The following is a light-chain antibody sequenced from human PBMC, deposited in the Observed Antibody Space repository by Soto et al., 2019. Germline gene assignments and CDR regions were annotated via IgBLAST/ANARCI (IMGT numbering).Light chain of an antibody. CDR2: YMS. V-gene: IGKV3-11*01. Sequence: EIVLTQSPATLSSSPGETATLSCRASQYVGSRLAWYQHKPGQAPRLLIYYMSKRATGIPARFSGSGSGTDFTLTINSLAPEDFAIYYCHQRQSWPRTFGQGTKVDIK. J-gene: IGKJ1*01. CDR3: HQRQSWPRT. CDR1: QYVGSR.